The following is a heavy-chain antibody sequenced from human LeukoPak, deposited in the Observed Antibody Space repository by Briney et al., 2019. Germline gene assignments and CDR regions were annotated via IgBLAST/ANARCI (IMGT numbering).Heavy chain of an antibody. CDR1: GFTFKDSW. Sequence: GVSLRLSCAASGFTFKDSWMYWVRQAPGKGLEWVSCINGDGSDTNYVDSVKGRFTISRDNAKNSLYLQMNSLRAEDTAVYYCARDLEYSSSSIALPGLVSDYWGQGTLVTVSS. V-gene: IGHV3-74*01. CDR3: ARDLEYSSSSIALPGLVSDY. D-gene: IGHD6-6*01. CDR2: INGDGSDT. J-gene: IGHJ4*02.